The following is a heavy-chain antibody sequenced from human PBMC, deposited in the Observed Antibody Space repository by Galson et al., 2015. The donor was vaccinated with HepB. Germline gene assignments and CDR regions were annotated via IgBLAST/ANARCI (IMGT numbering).Heavy chain of an antibody. D-gene: IGHD3-10*01. V-gene: IGHV3-30-3*01. CDR1: GFTFTSYA. CDR3: ARGLLRFGDLSGF. CDR2: ISYDGSNK. J-gene: IGHJ4*02. Sequence: SLRLSCAASGFTFTSYAMHWVRQAPGKGLEWVAVISYDGSNKFYADSVKGRFSISRANSKNTLFLQMNSLGPEDTAVYYCARGLLRFGDLSGFWGQGTQVTVSS.